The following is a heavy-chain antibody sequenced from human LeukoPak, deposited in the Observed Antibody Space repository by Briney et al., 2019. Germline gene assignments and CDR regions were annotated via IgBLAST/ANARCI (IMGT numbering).Heavy chain of an antibody. CDR1: GYTFTSCD. Sequence: ASVKVSCKASGYTFTSCDINWVRQATGQGLEWMGWMNPNSGNTGYGQSFQGRITMTRDISIGTAYMELSNLTPEDTAIYYCTRGSSGRRDNWGQGTLVTVSS. J-gene: IGHJ4*02. CDR2: MNPNSGNT. CDR3: TRGSSGRRDN. D-gene: IGHD6-19*01. V-gene: IGHV1-8*01.